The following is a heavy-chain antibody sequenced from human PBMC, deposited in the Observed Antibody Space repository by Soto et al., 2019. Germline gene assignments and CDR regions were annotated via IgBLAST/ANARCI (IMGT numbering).Heavy chain of an antibody. CDR2: ISSSGSYI. Sequence: VRLSCAASEFIFESYTMNWVRQAPGKGLEWVASISSSGSYISYADSLKGRFTISRDNPRKSLFLQMGTLRVEDTAVYFCARSITMWGMDVWGQGTTVTVSS. V-gene: IGHV3-21*01. CDR1: EFIFESYT. CDR3: ARSITMWGMDV. J-gene: IGHJ6*02. D-gene: IGHD3-3*01.